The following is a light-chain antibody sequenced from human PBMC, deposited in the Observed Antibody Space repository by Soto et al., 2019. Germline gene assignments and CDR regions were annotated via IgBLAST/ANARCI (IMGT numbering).Light chain of an antibody. CDR3: QQYNAYPWT. CDR2: KAS. J-gene: IGKJ1*01. Sequence: DIQMTQSPSTLSASVGDRATITCRASQSISSWLAWYQQKPGKAPKLLIYKASTLESGVPSNFSGSASGTEFSLTISSLQPEDFATYYCQQYNAYPWTFGQGTKVDIK. V-gene: IGKV1-5*03. CDR1: QSISSW.